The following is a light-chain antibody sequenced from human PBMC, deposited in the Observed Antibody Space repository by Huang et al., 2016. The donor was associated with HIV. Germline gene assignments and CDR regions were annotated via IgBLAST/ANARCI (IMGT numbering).Light chain of an antibody. Sequence: EIVLTQSPATLSLSPGERATLSCRASQSVSSYLAWYQQKPGQAPRLLSYDASNRVTDIPARFSGSGSGTDFTLTISSLEPEDFAVYYCQQRSNWPLTFGGGTKVEI. CDR1: QSVSSY. CDR3: QQRSNWPLT. CDR2: DAS. V-gene: IGKV3-11*01. J-gene: IGKJ4*01.